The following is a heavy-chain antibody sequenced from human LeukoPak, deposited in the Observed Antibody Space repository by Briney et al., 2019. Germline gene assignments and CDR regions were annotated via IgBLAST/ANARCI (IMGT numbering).Heavy chain of an antibody. J-gene: IGHJ4*02. CDR2: INHSGST. CDR3: ASGVGPNDSFDY. D-gene: IGHD3-3*01. V-gene: IGHV4-34*01. Sequence: SETLSLTCAVYGGSFSGYYWSWIRQPPGKGLEWIGEINHSGSTNYNPSLKSRVTISVDTSKNQFSLKLSSVTAADTAVYYCASGVGPNDSFDYWGQGTLVTVSS. CDR1: GGSFSGYY.